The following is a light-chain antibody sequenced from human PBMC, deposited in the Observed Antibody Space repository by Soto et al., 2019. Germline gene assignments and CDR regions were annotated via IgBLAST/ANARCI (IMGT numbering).Light chain of an antibody. CDR2: EVF. J-gene: IGLJ1*01. CDR1: RSDVGIYNL. V-gene: IGLV2-23*02. Sequence: QSVLTHRASLSGSPGHSRPMPCAGARSDVGIYNLVSWYQQHPGNAPKLMIYEVFKRPSGVSNRFSGSKSGNTASLTISGLQAEDEADYYCCSYAGSSTHYVFGTGTKVTVL. CDR3: CSYAGSSTHYV.